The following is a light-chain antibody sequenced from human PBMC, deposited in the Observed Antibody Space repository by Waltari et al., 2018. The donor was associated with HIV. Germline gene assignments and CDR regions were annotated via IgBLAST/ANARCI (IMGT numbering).Light chain of an antibody. J-gene: IGKJ1*01. CDR2: KAS. V-gene: IGKV1-5*03. CDR1: QSISSW. CDR3: QQYDSYSWT. Sequence: DIQMTASPYTLYSSVGDRVTIPCRASQSISSWLAWYQQKPGKAPKVLIYKASSLESGVPSRFSGSVSGTEFTLTISSLQSDDFATYYCQQYDSYSWTFGQGTKVEIK.